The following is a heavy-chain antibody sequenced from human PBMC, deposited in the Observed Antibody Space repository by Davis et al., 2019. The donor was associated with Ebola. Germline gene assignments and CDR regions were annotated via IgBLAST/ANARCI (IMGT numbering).Heavy chain of an antibody. CDR3: ARQVGVVATIIPYWYFDL. CDR1: GYSFTSYW. D-gene: IGHD5-12*01. Sequence: KVSCKGSGYSFTSYWIGWVRQMLGKGLEWMGIIYPGDSDTRYSPSFQGQVTTSADKSISTAYLQWSSLKASATAMYYCARQVGVVATIIPYWYFDLWGRSTLVTVSS. J-gene: IGHJ2*01. V-gene: IGHV5-51*01. CDR2: IYPGDSDT.